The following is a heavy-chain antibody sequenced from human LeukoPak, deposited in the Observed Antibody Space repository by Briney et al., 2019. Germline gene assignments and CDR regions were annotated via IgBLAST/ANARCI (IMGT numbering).Heavy chain of an antibody. CDR3: ARGPAYYDILTGYGPSPFDY. J-gene: IGHJ4*02. Sequence: SVKASCKASGGTFSSYAISWVRQAPGQGLEWMGGIIPIFGTANYAQKLQGRVTITADESTSTAYMELSSLRSEDTAVYYCARGPAYYDILTGYGPSPFDYWGQGTLVTVSS. V-gene: IGHV1-69*13. CDR2: IIPIFGTA. CDR1: GGTFSSYA. D-gene: IGHD3-9*01.